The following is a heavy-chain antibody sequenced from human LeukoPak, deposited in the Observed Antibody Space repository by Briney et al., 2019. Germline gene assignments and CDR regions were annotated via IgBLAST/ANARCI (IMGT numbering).Heavy chain of an antibody. CDR2: IYPGDADT. J-gene: IGHJ1*01. V-gene: IGHV5-51*01. D-gene: IGHD5-18*01. CDR1: GYSFTNYW. CDR3: ARRGSREYFQH. Sequence: GESLKIPCKGSGYSFTNYWIGWVRQMPGKGLEWMGIIYPGDADTRYSPSFQGQVTISADKSVSTAYLQWSSLKASDSGIYYCARRGSREYFQHWGQGTLVTVSS.